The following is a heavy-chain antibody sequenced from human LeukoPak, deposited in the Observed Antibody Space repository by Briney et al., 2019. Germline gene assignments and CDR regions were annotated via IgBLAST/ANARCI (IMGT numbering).Heavy chain of an antibody. CDR2: ISGGSGNI. J-gene: IGHJ4*02. Sequence: GGSLRLSCSVSGFTFSNDAMHWVRQAPGKGLEWVSLISGGSGNIYYVDSVKGRFTISRDNSKNTLYVQMTSMRAEDTSIYYCAKGSDYYGSVTSKKTDWGQGTLVTVSS. CDR1: GFTFSNDA. D-gene: IGHD3-10*01. V-gene: IGHV3-23*01. CDR3: AKGSDYYGSVTSKKTD.